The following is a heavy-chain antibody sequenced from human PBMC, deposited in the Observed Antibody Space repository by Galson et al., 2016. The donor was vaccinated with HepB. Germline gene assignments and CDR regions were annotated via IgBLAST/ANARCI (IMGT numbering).Heavy chain of an antibody. D-gene: IGHD1-7*01. J-gene: IGHJ4*02. CDR3: SRERDTGNYVACSFRFFDY. V-gene: IGHV1-69*06. Sequence: SVKVSCKASGGTFSTYPISWVRQAPGQTLEWMGGIIPVFGSTTYAQKFQGRITINADTSTSTAYMELNSLTSEDTAVYYCSRERDTGNYVACSFRFFDYWGPGTLVTVSS. CDR1: GGTFSTYP. CDR2: IIPVFGST.